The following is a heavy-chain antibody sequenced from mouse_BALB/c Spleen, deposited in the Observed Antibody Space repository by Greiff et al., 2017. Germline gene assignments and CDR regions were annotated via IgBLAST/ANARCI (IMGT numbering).Heavy chain of an antibody. CDR2: ISSDSSTI. D-gene: IGHD1-1*01. J-gene: IGHJ3*01. V-gene: IGHV5-17*02. Sequence: EVKLMESGGGLVRPGGSRKLSCAVSGFTFSSFGMHWVRPAPEKGVEWVAYISSDSSTIYSAVTVKGRFTISRDNPKNTLLLQMTSLKSEETAMYYSARANYGSSYFAYWGQGTLVTVSA. CDR1: GFTFSSFG. CDR3: ARANYGSSYFAY.